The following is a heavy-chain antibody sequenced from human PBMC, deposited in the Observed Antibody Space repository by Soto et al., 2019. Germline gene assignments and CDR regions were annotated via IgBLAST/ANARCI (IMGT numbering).Heavy chain of an antibody. CDR3: ARTYGSGSYYNVQNYHYGMDV. Sequence: SVKGSCKASGGTFSSHVISWVRQAPGQGLEWMGGIIPIFGTANYAQKFQGRITISADESMSTAYMELTSLRSEDTAVYYCARTYGSGSYYNVQNYHYGMDVWGQGTTVPVSS. J-gene: IGHJ6*02. V-gene: IGHV1-69*13. D-gene: IGHD3-10*01. CDR2: IIPIFGTA. CDR1: GGTFSSHV.